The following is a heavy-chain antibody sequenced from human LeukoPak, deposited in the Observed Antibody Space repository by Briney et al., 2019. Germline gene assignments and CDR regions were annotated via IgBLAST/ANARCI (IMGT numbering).Heavy chain of an antibody. Sequence: GASVKVSCKASGGTFSSYAISWVRQAPGQGLEWMGRIIPILGIANYAQKFQGRVTITADKSTSTAYMELSSLRSEDTAVYYCAREAYDSSGYFGYLDCWGQGTLVAVST. CDR3: AREAYDSSGYFGYLDC. D-gene: IGHD3-22*01. J-gene: IGHJ4*02. V-gene: IGHV1-69*04. CDR2: IIPILGIA. CDR1: GGTFSSYA.